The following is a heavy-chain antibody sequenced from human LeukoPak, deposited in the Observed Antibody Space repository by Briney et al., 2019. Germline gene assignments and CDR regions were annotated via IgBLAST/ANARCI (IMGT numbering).Heavy chain of an antibody. CDR3: ARGFWSFDL. CDR1: GGSISSYY. V-gene: IGHV4-4*07. Sequence: SETLSLTCTVSGGSISSYYWTWIRQPAGKGLEWIGRIYTTGSTIYNPSLRSRVTMSVDTSKNQISLNLNCVTAADTAMYYCARGFWSFDLWGRGTLVTVSS. J-gene: IGHJ2*01. CDR2: IYTTGST.